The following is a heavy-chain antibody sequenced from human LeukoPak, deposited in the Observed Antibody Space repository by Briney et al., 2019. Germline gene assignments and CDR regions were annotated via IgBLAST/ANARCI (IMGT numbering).Heavy chain of an antibody. Sequence: GGSLRLSCAASGFTFSSYGMSWVRQAPGKGLEWVAFIRYDGSNKYYADSVKGRFTISRDNSKNTLYLQMNSLRAEDTAVYYCAKDGRRPYYDSSGAYFDYWGQGTLVTVSS. D-gene: IGHD3-22*01. V-gene: IGHV3-30*02. CDR2: IRYDGSNK. J-gene: IGHJ4*02. CDR1: GFTFSSYG. CDR3: AKDGRRPYYDSSGAYFDY.